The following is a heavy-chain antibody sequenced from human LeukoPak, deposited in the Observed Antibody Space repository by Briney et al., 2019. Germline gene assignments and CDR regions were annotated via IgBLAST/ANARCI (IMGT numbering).Heavy chain of an antibody. D-gene: IGHD6-6*01. J-gene: IGHJ1*01. Sequence: SETLSLTCTVSGGSISTYYWNWIRQPPGKGLEWIGYIYHSGGTNYNPSLQSRVTISVGTSKNQFSLNLNSVTAADTAVYYCARGGAARLHFQNWGQGTLVTVSS. CDR2: IYHSGGT. CDR1: GGSISTYY. CDR3: ARGGAARLHFQN. V-gene: IGHV4-59*01.